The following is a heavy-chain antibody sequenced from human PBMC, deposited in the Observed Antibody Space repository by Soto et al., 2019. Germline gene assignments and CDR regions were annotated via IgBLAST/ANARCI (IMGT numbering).Heavy chain of an antibody. J-gene: IGHJ4*02. D-gene: IGHD3-16*01. CDR1: GGSVSGYY. CDR3: ARHGGDGYNDFFDY. V-gene: IGHV4-59*08. CDR2: VFYSGST. Sequence: SETLSLTCTVYGGSVSGYYWSWIRQPPGKGLEWIGYVFYSGSTNYNPSLKSRVTISVDTSKNQFSLMLSSVTAADTAVYYCARHGGDGYNDFFDYWGQGTLVTVSS.